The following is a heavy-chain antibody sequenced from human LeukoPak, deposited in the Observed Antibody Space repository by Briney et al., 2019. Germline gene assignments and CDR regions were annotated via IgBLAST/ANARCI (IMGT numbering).Heavy chain of an antibody. V-gene: IGHV4-30-4*08. CDR1: GGSISSGDYY. CDR2: IYYSGST. CDR3: ARVGSYLNFDY. J-gene: IGHJ4*02. D-gene: IGHD1-26*01. Sequence: SETLSLTCTVSGGSISSGDYYWRWIRQPPGKGLEWIGYIYYSGSTYYNPSLKSRVTISVDTSKNQFSLKLSSVTAADTAVYYCARVGSYLNFDYWGQGTLVTVSS.